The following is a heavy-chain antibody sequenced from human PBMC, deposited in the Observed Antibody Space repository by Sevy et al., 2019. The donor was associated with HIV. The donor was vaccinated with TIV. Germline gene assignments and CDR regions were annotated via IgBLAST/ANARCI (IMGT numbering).Heavy chain of an antibody. CDR2: ISSSANYI. J-gene: IGHJ3*02. Sequence: GGSLRLSCSASGFTFSTYTMNWDRQAPGKGLEWVSSISSSANYIYYADSLKGRFTISRDNAKNSLYLQMNSLRAEDTAVYYCARPYGSGSWEAFDIWGQGTMVTVSS. CDR3: ARPYGSGSWEAFDI. D-gene: IGHD3-10*01. CDR1: GFTFSTYT. V-gene: IGHV3-21*01.